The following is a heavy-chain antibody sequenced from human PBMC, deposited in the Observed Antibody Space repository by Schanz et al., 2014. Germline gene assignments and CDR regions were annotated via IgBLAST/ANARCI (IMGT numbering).Heavy chain of an antibody. V-gene: IGHV3-23*01. Sequence: EVQLLESGGGLVQPGGSLRLSCAASTFTFSSDWMSWVRQAPGKGLEWLSVISASGGDTYYADSVKGRFTISRDNSKNTLYLQMNSLRAEDTAVYYCAKVRYSSGWRGDYFDEWGQGTLVTDAS. CDR1: TFTFSSDW. J-gene: IGHJ4*02. CDR2: ISASGGDT. CDR3: AKVRYSSGWRGDYFDE. D-gene: IGHD6-25*01.